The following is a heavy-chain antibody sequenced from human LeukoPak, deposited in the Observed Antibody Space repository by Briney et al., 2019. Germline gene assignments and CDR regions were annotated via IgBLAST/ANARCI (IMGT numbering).Heavy chain of an antibody. J-gene: IGHJ4*02. CDR3: ARDGSRVTTNPRPFDY. CDR1: GFTFSSYC. D-gene: IGHD2-21*02. CDR2: IKQDGSEK. V-gene: IGHV3-7*01. Sequence: GGSLRLSCAASGFTFSSYCMSWVRQAPGKGLEWVANIKQDGSEKYYVDSVKGRFTISRDNAKNSLYLQMNSLRAEDTAVYYCARDGSRVTTNPRPFDYWGQGTLVTVSS.